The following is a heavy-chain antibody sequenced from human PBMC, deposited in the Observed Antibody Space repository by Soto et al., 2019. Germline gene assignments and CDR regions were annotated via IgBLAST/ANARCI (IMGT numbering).Heavy chain of an antibody. V-gene: IGHV3-48*02. D-gene: IGHD6-6*01. CDR1: GFTFSSYS. J-gene: IGHJ6*02. CDR3: ARWHSSYHSILLLGGSYLYGMDV. CDR2: ISSSSSTI. Sequence: QPGGSLRLSCAASGFTFSSYSMNWVRQAPGKGLEWVSYISSSSSTIYYADSVKGRFTISRDNAKNSLYLQMNSLRDEDTAVYYCARWHSSYHSILLLGGSYLYGMDVWGQGTTVTAP.